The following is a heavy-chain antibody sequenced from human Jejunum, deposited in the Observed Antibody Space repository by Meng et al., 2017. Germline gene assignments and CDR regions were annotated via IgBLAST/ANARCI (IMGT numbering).Heavy chain of an antibody. CDR3: ARVILYSGSYYFDF. CDR1: GDSVSSDNYY. V-gene: IGHV4-61*01. CDR2: VYYSGRT. J-gene: IGHJ4*02. D-gene: IGHD1-26*01. Sequence: QVQLQEAGPGLVRPSETLSLTCTVSGDSVSSDNYYWSWIRQPPGQGLEWIGYVYYSGRTDYNPSLKRRVTISIDKSTNQFSLRLSSVTAADTAVYYCARVILYSGSYYFDFWGQGTLVTVSS.